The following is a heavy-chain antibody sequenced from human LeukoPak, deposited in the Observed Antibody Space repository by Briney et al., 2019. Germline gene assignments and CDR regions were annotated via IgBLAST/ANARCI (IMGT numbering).Heavy chain of an antibody. V-gene: IGHV4-39*01. CDR2: IYYSGST. Sequence: PSETLSLTCTVSGGSFSTYYWGWIRQPPGKGLEWIGSIYYSGSTYYNPSLKSRVTISVDTSKNQFSLKLSSVTAADTAVYYCARQGVESSGWPRGYFDYWGQGTLVTVSS. J-gene: IGHJ4*02. CDR3: ARQGVESSGWPRGYFDY. D-gene: IGHD6-19*01. CDR1: GGSFSTYY.